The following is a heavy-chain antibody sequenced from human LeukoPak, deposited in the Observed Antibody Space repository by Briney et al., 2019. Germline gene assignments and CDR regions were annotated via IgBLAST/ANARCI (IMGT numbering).Heavy chain of an antibody. CDR2: INPNSGGT. Sequence: ASVKVSCKASGYTFTGYYMHWVRQAPGQGLEWMGWINPNSGGTNYAQKFQGWVTMTRDTSISTAYMELSRLRSDDTAVYYCARAPNYDFWSGPPGRVYYYYGMDVWGQGTTVTVSS. J-gene: IGHJ6*02. CDR3: ARAPNYDFWSGPPGRVYYYYGMDV. D-gene: IGHD3-3*01. CDR1: GYTFTGYY. V-gene: IGHV1-2*04.